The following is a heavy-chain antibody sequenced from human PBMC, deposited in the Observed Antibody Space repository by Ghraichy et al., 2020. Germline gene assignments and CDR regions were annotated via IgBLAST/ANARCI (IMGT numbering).Heavy chain of an antibody. Sequence: GGSLRLSCAASGFTFSSYGMHWVRQAPGKGLEWVAVISYDGSNKYYADSVKGRFTISRDNSKNTLYLQMNSLRAEDTAVYYCAKDNALEQLWSPSWFDPWGQGTLVTVSS. V-gene: IGHV3-30*18. CDR2: ISYDGSNK. J-gene: IGHJ5*02. CDR3: AKDNALEQLWSPSWFDP. CDR1: GFTFSSYG. D-gene: IGHD5-18*01.